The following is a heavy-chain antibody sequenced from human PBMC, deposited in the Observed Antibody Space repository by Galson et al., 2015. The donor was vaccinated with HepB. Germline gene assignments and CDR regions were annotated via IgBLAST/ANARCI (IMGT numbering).Heavy chain of an antibody. J-gene: IGHJ4*02. CDR1: GYSFTAYY. V-gene: IGHV1-2*07. D-gene: IGHD6-13*01. CDR2: IVPNSAAT. Sequence: AVKVSCKVVGYSFTAYYIHWVRQAPGQGLEWMGWIVPNSAATNYAHKFQGRVTITRDTSISTAYMELSRLTSDDTAVYYCARSPAAGIEGHYWGQGTLVTVSS. CDR3: ARSPAAGIEGHY.